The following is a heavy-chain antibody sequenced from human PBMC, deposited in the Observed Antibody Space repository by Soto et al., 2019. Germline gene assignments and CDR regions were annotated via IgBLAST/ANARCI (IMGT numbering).Heavy chain of an antibody. CDR2: VNPSSGGT. CDR3: AREGSADYGSYGMDV. J-gene: IGHJ6*02. CDR1: GFTDYY. D-gene: IGHD4-17*01. Sequence: ASVKVSCKASGFTDYYIHWVRQAPGQGLEWMGWVNPSSGGTNYAQKFQGRVAMTRDTFISTAYMELSRLQPDDTAVYYCAREGSADYGSYGMDVWGQGTTVTVS. V-gene: IGHV1-2*02.